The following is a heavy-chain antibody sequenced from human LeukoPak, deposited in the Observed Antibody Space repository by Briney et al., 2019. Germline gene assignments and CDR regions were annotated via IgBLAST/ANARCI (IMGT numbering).Heavy chain of an antibody. D-gene: IGHD2-8*01. CDR3: ARDAPRSCTNGVCSHFDY. CDR2: IYYSGST. CDR1: GGSISSSSYY. J-gene: IGHJ4*02. Sequence: SETLSLTCTDSGGSISSSSYYWGWIRQPPGKGLEWIGSIYYSGSTYYNPSLKSRVTISVDTSKNQFSLKLSSVTAADTAVYYCARDAPRSCTNGVCSHFDYWGQGTLVTVSS. V-gene: IGHV4-39*07.